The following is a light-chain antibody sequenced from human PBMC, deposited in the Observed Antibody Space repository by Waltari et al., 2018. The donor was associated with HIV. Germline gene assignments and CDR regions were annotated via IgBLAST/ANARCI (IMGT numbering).Light chain of an antibody. CDR1: SSDVGGYHS. CDR2: EVS. Sequence: QSALTQPASVSGSPGQSLTISCTGTSSDVGGYHSVSWYQQHPGKAPKLMIYEVSNRPSGVSNRFSGSKSGNTASLTISGLQAEDEADYYCSSYTSSSTLVFGTGTKVTVL. CDR3: SSYTSSSTLV. V-gene: IGLV2-14*01. J-gene: IGLJ1*01.